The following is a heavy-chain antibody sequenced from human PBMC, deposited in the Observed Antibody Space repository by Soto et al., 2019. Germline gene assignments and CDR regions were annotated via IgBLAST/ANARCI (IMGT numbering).Heavy chain of an antibody. CDR1: GDSLSRHG. Sequence: QEQLVQSGAEVQKPGSSVKVSCKASGDSLSRHGISWVRQAPGQGLEWVGGIIPIFHITNYAQKFQGRLMITADESTRTAYMELSRLGSDDSAVYFCVRVRVGSIPLNYDMDVWGQGTTVTVS. J-gene: IGHJ6*02. D-gene: IGHD5-12*01. V-gene: IGHV1-69*01. CDR2: IIPIFHIT. CDR3: VRVRVGSIPLNYDMDV.